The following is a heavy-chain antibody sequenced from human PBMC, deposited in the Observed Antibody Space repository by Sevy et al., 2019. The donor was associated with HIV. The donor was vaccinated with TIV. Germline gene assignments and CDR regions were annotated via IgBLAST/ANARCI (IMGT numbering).Heavy chain of an antibody. J-gene: IGHJ4*02. Sequence: GGSLRLSCAASGFTFSSYGMHWVRQAPGKGLEWVAVISYDGSNKYYADSVKGRFTISRDNSKNTLYLQMNSLRAEDTAVYYCAKGDPNYLYDYVWGSYRPPFDYWGQRTLVTVSS. D-gene: IGHD3-16*02. CDR1: GFTFSSYG. CDR2: ISYDGSNK. V-gene: IGHV3-30*18. CDR3: AKGDPNYLYDYVWGSYRPPFDY.